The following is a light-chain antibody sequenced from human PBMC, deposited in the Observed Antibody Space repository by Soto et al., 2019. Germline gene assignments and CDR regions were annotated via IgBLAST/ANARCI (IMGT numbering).Light chain of an antibody. CDR2: MAS. CDR1: QSISSS. Sequence: DIQMTQSPSTLSASVGDRITITCRASQSISSSLAWYQQKPGKAPKLLIYMASNLQSGVPSRFGGAGSGTEFTLTISSLQPDDFATYYCQQYNSYSWTFGQGTKVDIK. CDR3: QQYNSYSWT. J-gene: IGKJ1*01. V-gene: IGKV1-5*03.